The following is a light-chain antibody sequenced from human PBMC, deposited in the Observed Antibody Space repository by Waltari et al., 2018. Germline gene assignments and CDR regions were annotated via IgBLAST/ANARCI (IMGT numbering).Light chain of an antibody. Sequence: DIQMTQSRSSLSASVGDRITITCRASQSINTNLNWYQQKLGKAPKLLIYGASSLHSGVPSRFSGSGSGTEFTLTIDNLQPEDFATYHCQQSYITPWTFGQGTKVEIK. V-gene: IGKV1-39*01. CDR1: QSINTN. CDR2: GAS. CDR3: QQSYITPWT. J-gene: IGKJ1*01.